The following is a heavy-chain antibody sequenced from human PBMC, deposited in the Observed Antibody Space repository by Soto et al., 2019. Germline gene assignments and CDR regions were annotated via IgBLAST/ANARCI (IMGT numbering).Heavy chain of an antibody. D-gene: IGHD6-19*01. V-gene: IGHV1-69*01. CDR3: AKVRYSSPLGYYYGMDV. CDR1: RVAFSKFI. CDR2: LIPIFGTA. J-gene: IGHJ6*02. Sequence: QAQLEQSGGEVKKPGSSVKVSCKASRVAFSKFIVTWVRQSPGLGLEWVGGLIPIFGTANYAQKFQRRVTITADESTSTSYMEVNNLRSEVTAVYYCAKVRYSSPLGYYYGMDVWGQGTTVTVSS.